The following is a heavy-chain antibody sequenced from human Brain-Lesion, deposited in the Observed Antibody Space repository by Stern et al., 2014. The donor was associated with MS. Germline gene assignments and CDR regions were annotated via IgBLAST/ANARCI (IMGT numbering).Heavy chain of an antibody. CDR1: GGSISSGTW. J-gene: IGHJ4*02. D-gene: IGHD1-26*01. CDR2: MYHSGIP. V-gene: IGHV4-4*02. Sequence: QLQLQESGPGLVKPSGTLSLTCAASGGSISSGTWRSCVRQSPGKRLEWIGEMYHSGIPNYNPSLERRVSKTIDKSKNQFSLKVYSLTAADTAVYYCASNRGSGSFFDSWGQGSLVTVSS. CDR3: ASNRGSGSFFDS.